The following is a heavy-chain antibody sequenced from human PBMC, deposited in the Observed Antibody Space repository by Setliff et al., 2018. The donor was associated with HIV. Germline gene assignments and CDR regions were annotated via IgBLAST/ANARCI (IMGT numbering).Heavy chain of an antibody. CDR1: GGSISSYY. CDR2: IYTSGST. D-gene: IGHD3-22*01. CDR3: ARGLSFYDPGGFDY. V-gene: IGHV4-4*09. Sequence: KASETLSLTCTVSGGSISSYYWSWIRQPPGKGLEWIGYIYTSGSTNYNPTLKSRVTISVDTSKNQFSLKLSSVTAADTAVYYCARGLSFYDPGGFDYWGQGTLGTVSS. J-gene: IGHJ4*02.